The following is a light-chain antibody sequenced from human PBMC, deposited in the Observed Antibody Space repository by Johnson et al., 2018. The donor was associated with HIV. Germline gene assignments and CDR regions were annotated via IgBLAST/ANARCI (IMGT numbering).Light chain of an antibody. V-gene: IGLV1-51*02. J-gene: IGLJ1*01. CDR3: GTWVSRLSAVYV. CDR1: SSNIGNNY. Sequence: QSVLTQPPSVSAAPGQKVTISCSGSSSNIGNNYVSWYQQLPGTAPKLLIYENNKRPSGIPDRFSGSKSGTSATLGITGLQTGDAADYYFGTWVSRLSAVYVFGTGTKVTVL. CDR2: ENN.